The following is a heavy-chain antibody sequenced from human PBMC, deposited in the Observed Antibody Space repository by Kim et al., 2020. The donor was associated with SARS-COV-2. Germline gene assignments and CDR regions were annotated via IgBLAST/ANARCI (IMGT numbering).Heavy chain of an antibody. CDR2: ISAYNAKT. Sequence: ASVKVSCKASGYSFNSYGLTWVRQAPGQGLEWVGWISAYNAKTNFAQKFQGRVTMTTDTSTSIAYMELRSLRSDDTAVYYCARDSREDTNPSGAFDIWGQGTKVAVSS. V-gene: IGHV1-18*01. D-gene: IGHD2-8*01. CDR3: ARDSREDTNPSGAFDI. CDR1: GYSFNSYG. J-gene: IGHJ3*02.